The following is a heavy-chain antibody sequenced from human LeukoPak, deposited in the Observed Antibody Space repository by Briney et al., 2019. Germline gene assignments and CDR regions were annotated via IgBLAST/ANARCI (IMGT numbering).Heavy chain of an antibody. CDR3: ASKLLWFGELSDDAFDI. D-gene: IGHD3-10*01. V-gene: IGHV3-53*01. J-gene: IGHJ3*02. Sequence: GGSLRLSCAASGFTVSSNYMSWVRQAPGKGLEWVSVIYSGGSTYYADSVKGRFTISRDNSKNTLYLQMNSLRAEDTAVYYCASKLLWFGELSDDAFDIWGQGTMVTVSS. CDR1: GFTVSSNY. CDR2: IYSGGST.